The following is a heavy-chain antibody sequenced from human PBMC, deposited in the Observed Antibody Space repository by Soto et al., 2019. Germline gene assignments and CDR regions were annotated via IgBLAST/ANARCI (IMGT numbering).Heavy chain of an antibody. J-gene: IGHJ3*02. CDR3: ASHGHEGWDTAMAFIDAFDI. CDR2: IYPGDSYT. Sequence: GESLKISCKGSGYSFTSYWIGWVRQMPGKGLEWMGIIYPGDSYTRYSPSFQGQVTISADTSISTAYLQWSSLKASDTAMYYSASHGHEGWDTAMAFIDAFDIWGQGTMVTVSS. CDR1: GYSFTSYW. D-gene: IGHD5-18*01. V-gene: IGHV5-51*01.